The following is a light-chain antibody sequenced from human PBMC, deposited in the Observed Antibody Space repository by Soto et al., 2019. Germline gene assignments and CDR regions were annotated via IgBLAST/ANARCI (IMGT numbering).Light chain of an antibody. J-gene: IGKJ3*01. CDR3: QRYHSALLT. Sequence: DIQMTQSPSSLSASVGDRVTMTCRASQEIRNYVAWYQQKPGEVPKLLIYAASTLQSGVPARFSGGGFGTDFTLTISSLRPEDVAAYYCQRYHSALLTCGPGTKVD. CDR1: QEIRNY. V-gene: IGKV1-27*01. CDR2: AAS.